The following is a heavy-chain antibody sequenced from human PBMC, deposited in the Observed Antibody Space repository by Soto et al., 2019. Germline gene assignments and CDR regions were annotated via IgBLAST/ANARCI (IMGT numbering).Heavy chain of an antibody. V-gene: IGHV3-66*04. CDR3: ERPYSSGWPYYGMDV. Sequence: GGSLRLSCVVSGLTVSTNYMSWVRQAPGKGLEWVSVIYSGGSTYYADSVKGRFTISRDNSQNTVYLQMNSLTAEDTAVYHCERPYSSGWPYYGMDVWGQGTTVTVSS. CDR1: GLTVSTNY. D-gene: IGHD6-19*01. CDR2: IYSGGST. J-gene: IGHJ6*02.